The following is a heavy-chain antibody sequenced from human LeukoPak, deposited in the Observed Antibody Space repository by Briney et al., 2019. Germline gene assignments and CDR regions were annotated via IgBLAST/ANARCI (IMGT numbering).Heavy chain of an antibody. CDR2: INPNSGGT. V-gene: IGHV1-2*02. CDR3: AREIVDDSSGDTEIYNWFDP. J-gene: IGHJ5*02. CDR1: GYTFTGYY. D-gene: IGHD3-22*01. Sequence: ASVKVSCKASGYTFTGYYMHWVRQAPGQGLEWMGWINPNSGGTNYAQKFQGRVTMTRDTSISTAYMELSRLRSDDTAVYYCAREIVDDSSGDTEIYNWFDPWGQGTLVTVSS.